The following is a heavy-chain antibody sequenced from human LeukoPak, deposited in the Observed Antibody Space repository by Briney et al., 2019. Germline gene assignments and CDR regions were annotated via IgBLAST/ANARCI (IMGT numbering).Heavy chain of an antibody. CDR2: INSDGSWT. V-gene: IGHV3-74*01. J-gene: IGHJ4*02. Sequence: GGSPRLSCAASGNYWMHWVRQAPGKGLVWVSHINSDGSWTSYADSVKGQFTISKDNAKNTVYLQMNNLRAEDTAVYYCVSFYETYWGRGTLVTVSS. CDR1: GNYW. D-gene: IGHD2-2*01. CDR3: VSFYETY.